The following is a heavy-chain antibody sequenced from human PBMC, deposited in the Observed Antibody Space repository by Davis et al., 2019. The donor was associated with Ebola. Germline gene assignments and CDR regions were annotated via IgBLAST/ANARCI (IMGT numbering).Heavy chain of an antibody. Sequence: PSETLSLTCTVSGGSISSYYWSWIRQPPGKGLEWIGYIYYSGSTNYNPSLKSRVTMSVDTSRNQFSLRVSSVTAADTAVYYCVRLYRVPGSSGWEIIEYWGLGTQVTVSS. V-gene: IGHV4-59*12. CDR2: IYYSGST. D-gene: IGHD6-19*01. J-gene: IGHJ4*02. CDR3: VRLYRVPGSSGWEIIEY. CDR1: GGSISSYY.